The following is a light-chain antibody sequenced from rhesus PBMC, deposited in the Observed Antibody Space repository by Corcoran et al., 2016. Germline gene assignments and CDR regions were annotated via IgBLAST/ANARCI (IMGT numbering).Light chain of an antibody. CDR3: QQHDYSPFT. J-gene: IGKJ3*01. V-gene: IGKV1-69*01. CDR2: RAS. CDR1: QDISSW. Sequence: IQMTQSPSSLSASVGDRVTVTCRASQDISSWLAWYRQQPGKATELLIYRASNLETGVPSRFSGRGSGTDFTLTISRLQTEDIATYDCQQHDYSPFTFGPGTKLDIK.